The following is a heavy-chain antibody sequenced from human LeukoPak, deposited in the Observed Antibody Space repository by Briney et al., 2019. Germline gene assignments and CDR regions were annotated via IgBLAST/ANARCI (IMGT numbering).Heavy chain of an antibody. CDR2: ISSSSSYI. V-gene: IGHV3-21*01. CDR3: ARERTMVKSPFGY. Sequence: GGSLRLSCAASGFTFSSYSMNWVRQAPGKGLEWVSSISSSSSYIYYADSVKGRFTISRDNAKNSLYLQMNSLRAEGTAVYYCARERTMVKSPFGYWGQGTLVTVSS. D-gene: IGHD3-10*01. CDR1: GFTFSSYS. J-gene: IGHJ4*02.